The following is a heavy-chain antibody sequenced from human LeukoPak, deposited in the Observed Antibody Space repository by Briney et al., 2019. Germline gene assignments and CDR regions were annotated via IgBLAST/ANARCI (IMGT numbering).Heavy chain of an antibody. V-gene: IGHV4-34*01. J-gene: IGHJ5*02. CDR1: GGSFSGYY. Sequence: PSETLSLTCAVYGGSFSGYYWSWIRQPPGKGLEWIGEINHSGSTNYNPSLKSRVTISVDPSKNQFSLKLSSVTAADTAVYYCARGDMGYDSSGYYYTGQNWFDPWGQGTLVTVSS. CDR3: ARGDMGYDSSGYYYTGQNWFDP. CDR2: INHSGST. D-gene: IGHD3-22*01.